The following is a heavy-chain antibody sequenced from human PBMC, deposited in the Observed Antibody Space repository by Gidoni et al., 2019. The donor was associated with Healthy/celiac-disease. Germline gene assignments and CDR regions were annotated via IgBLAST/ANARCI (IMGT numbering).Heavy chain of an antibody. CDR1: GFPFSSYS. J-gene: IGHJ3*02. CDR2: ISSSSSTI. V-gene: IGHV3-48*01. CDR3: ARGRFLEWLAAFDI. Sequence: EVQLVESGGGLVQPGGSLRLSCAASGFPFSSYSMNWVRQAPGKGLEWVSYISSSSSTIYYADSVKGRFTISRDNAKNSLYLQMNSLRAEDTAVYYCARGRFLEWLAAFDIWGQGTMVTVSS. D-gene: IGHD3-3*01.